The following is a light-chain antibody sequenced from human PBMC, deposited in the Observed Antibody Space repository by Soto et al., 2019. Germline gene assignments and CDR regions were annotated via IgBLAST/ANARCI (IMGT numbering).Light chain of an antibody. CDR2: DAS. CDR3: QQYVSIPLT. CDR1: QGVSSY. V-gene: IGKV3D-11*01. Sequence: EIVLTQSPATLSLSPGERATLSCRASQGVSSYLAWYQQKPGQAPRLLIYDASNRATGIPARFSGSGSGTDFTLTISRLEPEDFAVYHCQQYVSIPLTFGGGTKVDIK. J-gene: IGKJ4*01.